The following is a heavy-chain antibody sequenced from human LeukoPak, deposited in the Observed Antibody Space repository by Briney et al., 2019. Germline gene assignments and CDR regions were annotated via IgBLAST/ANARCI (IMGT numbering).Heavy chain of an antibody. CDR1: GDSISSNY. J-gene: IGHJ4*02. V-gene: IGHV4-4*07. CDR2: IYTSGYT. Sequence: SETLSLTCTVSGDSISSNYWSWIRQPARKGLEWIGRIYTSGYTNYNPSLKSRVAMSLDTSKNQFSLKLSSVTAADTAVYYCARGYCYGSGSPQFDYWGQGTLVTVSS. CDR3: ARGYCYGSGSPQFDY. D-gene: IGHD3-10*01.